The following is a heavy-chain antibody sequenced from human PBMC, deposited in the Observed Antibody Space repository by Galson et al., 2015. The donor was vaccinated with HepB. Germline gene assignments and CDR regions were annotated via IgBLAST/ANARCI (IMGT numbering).Heavy chain of an antibody. V-gene: IGHV3-30-3*01. D-gene: IGHD3-22*01. Sequence: SLRLSCAASGFTFNRYAIHGVRQAPGKGLQWVAATSYDGSGKYYADSVKGRVTLTRDNSKNTVFLEMNSLRSEDTALYYCARAEAVGGYRIDYWGQRTLVTVSS. CDR2: TSYDGSGK. CDR1: GFTFNRYA. J-gene: IGHJ4*02. CDR3: ARAEAVGGYRIDY.